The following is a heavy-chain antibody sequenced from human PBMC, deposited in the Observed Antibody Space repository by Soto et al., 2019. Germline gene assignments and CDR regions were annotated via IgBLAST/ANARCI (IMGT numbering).Heavy chain of an antibody. CDR1: GGSISSGTSY. D-gene: IGHD6-13*01. J-gene: IGHJ4*02. CDR2: IFYSGSF. V-gene: IGHV4-31*03. CDR3: ASLRYSSSWYSGVEYGYFDY. Sequence: SETLSLTCTVSGGSISSGTSYWSWIRQRPGKGLEWIGYIFYSGSFYYTPSLRGRVMILADTSKNQFTLRLSSVTAADTAVYYCASLRYSSSWYSGVEYGYFDYWGQGTLVTVSS.